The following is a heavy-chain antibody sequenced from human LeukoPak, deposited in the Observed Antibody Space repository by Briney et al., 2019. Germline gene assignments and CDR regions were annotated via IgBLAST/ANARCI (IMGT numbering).Heavy chain of an antibody. CDR2: IIPIFGTA. CDR1: GGTFSSYA. V-gene: IGHV1-69*06. J-gene: IGHJ4*02. Sequence: APVKVSCKASGGTFSSYAISWVRQAPVQGLEWMGGIIPIFGTANYAQKFQGRVTITADKSTSTAYMELSSLRSEDTAVYYCAGGTYYYGSGSYYAYWGQGTLVTVPS. D-gene: IGHD3-10*01. CDR3: AGGTYYYGSGSYYAY.